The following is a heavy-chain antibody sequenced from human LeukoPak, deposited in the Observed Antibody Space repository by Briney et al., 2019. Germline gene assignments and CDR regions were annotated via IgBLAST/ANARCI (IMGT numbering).Heavy chain of an antibody. D-gene: IGHD4-17*01. CDR3: AGKGRTTVTTFLYWYFDL. Sequence: SETLSLTCTVSGGSISSSSYYWGWIRQPPGKGLEWIGSIYYSGSTYYNPSLKSRVTISVDTSKNQFSLKLSSVTAADTAVYYCAGKGRTTVTTFLYWYFDLWGRGTLVTVSS. J-gene: IGHJ2*01. CDR2: IYYSGST. V-gene: IGHV4-39*07. CDR1: GGSISSSSYY.